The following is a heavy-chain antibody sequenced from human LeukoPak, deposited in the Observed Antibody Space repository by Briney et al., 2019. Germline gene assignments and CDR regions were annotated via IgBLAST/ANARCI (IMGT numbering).Heavy chain of an antibody. D-gene: IGHD3-22*01. Sequence: GGSLRLSCAASGFTVSSNYMSWVRQAPGKGLEWVSVTYSGGSTYYADSVKGRFTISRDNSKNTLYLQMNSLRAEDTAVYYCAKDWYYYDSSGYYFDYWGQGTLVTVSS. J-gene: IGHJ4*02. CDR3: AKDWYYYDSSGYYFDY. CDR2: TYSGGST. CDR1: GFTVSSNY. V-gene: IGHV3-66*01.